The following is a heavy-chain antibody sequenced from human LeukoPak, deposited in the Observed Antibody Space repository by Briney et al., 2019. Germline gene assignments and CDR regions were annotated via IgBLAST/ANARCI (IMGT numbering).Heavy chain of an antibody. J-gene: IGHJ4*02. CDR1: GFTFSSYR. CDR3: AALLGGPHPGY. V-gene: IGHV3-21*01. CDR2: ISISSNYI. Sequence: PGGSLRLSCAASGFTFSSYRLNWVRQAPGKGLEWVSSISISSNYIYYADSVKGRFTISRDNAKNSLYLQMNSLRAEDTAVYCCAALLGGPHPGYWGQGTLVTVSS. D-gene: IGHD7-27*01.